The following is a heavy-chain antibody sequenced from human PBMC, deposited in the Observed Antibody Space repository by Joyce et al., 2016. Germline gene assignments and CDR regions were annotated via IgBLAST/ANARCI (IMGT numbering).Heavy chain of an antibody. D-gene: IGHD2-8*01. CDR1: GFTCSSYS. CDR2: RSSSSSYI. CDR3: ARSSYTNGIFDY. Sequence: EVQLVESGGGLVKPGGSLRLSCAAFGFTCSSYSMSWVRQAPGKGLGWVSSRSSSSSYIKYTDSVKGRFTISRDNAKNSLYLQMNSLRVEDTAVYYCARSSYTNGIFDYWGQGTLVTVSS. V-gene: IGHV3-21*01. J-gene: IGHJ4*02.